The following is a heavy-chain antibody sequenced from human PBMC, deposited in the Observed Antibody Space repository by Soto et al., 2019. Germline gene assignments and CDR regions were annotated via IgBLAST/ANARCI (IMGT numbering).Heavy chain of an antibody. CDR1: GFTFSSYA. CDR2: ISGSGGST. J-gene: IGHJ4*02. CDR3: AKIHSGSYVGGF. D-gene: IGHD1-26*01. V-gene: IGHV3-23*01. Sequence: VGSLRLSCAASGFTFSSYAMSWVRQAPGKGLEWVSAISGSGGSTYYADSVEGRFTISRDNSKNTLYLQMNSLRAEDTAVYYCAKIHSGSYVGGFWGQGTLVTVSS.